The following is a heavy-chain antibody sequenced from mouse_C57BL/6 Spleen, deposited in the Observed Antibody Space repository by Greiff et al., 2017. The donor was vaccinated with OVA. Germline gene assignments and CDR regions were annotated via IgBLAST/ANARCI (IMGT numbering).Heavy chain of an antibody. CDR1: GFTFSSYA. J-gene: IGHJ1*03. Sequence: EVKVVESGGGLVKPGGSLKLSCAASGFTFSSYAMSWVRQTPEKRLEWVATISDGGSYTYYPDNVKGRFTISRDNAKNNLYLQMSHLKSEDTAMYYCARAIDYYGEYCDVWGTGTTVTVSS. V-gene: IGHV5-4*03. CDR3: ARAIDYYGEYCDV. D-gene: IGHD1-2*01. CDR2: ISDGGSYT.